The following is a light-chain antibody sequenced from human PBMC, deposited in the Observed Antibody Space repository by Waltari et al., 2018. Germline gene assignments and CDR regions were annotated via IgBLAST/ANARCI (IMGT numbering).Light chain of an antibody. Sequence: SHELTQPPSACVSPGPTPRFHCPGAEMRAQIVYWYQQKAHQSPLLVIYQDTKRPSGIPERFSGSNSWNTATLTSSGTQAMDEADYYCQAWDSNTGVFGGGTKLTVL. CDR3: QAWDSNTGV. V-gene: IGLV3-1*01. CDR2: QDT. J-gene: IGLJ2*01. CDR1: EMRAQI.